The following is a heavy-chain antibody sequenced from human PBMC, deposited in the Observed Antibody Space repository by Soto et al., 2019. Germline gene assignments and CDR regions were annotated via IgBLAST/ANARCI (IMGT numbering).Heavy chain of an antibody. J-gene: IGHJ4*02. CDR1: GFTFRNFA. CDR2: ISSTGGSI. D-gene: IGHD5-12*01. Sequence: EVQLVESGGGQVRPGGSLRLSCAVSGFTFRNFAMNWVRQAPGKGLEWVSSISSTGGSIYYAESLKGRFTVSRDNAQNFLYLQMNRLRVEDTAVYYCARAAREMATTPRGYWGQGTLVTVSS. CDR3: ARAAREMATTPRGY. V-gene: IGHV3-21*06.